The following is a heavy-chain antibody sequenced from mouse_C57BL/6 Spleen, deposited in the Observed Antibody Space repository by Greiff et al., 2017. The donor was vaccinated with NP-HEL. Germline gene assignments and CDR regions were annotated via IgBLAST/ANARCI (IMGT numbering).Heavy chain of an antibody. J-gene: IGHJ3*01. D-gene: IGHD4-1*01. V-gene: IGHV1-7*01. CDR2: INPSSGYT. Sequence: VQLQQSGAELAKPGASVKLSCKASGYTFTSYWMHWVKQRPGQGLEWIGYINPSSGYTKYNQKFKDKATLTADKSYSTAYMQLSSLTYEDSAVYYCARSVLGGAWFAYWGQGTLVTVSA. CDR3: ARSVLGGAWFAY. CDR1: GYTFTSYW.